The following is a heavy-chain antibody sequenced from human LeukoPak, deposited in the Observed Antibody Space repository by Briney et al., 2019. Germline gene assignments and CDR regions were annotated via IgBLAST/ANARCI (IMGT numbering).Heavy chain of an antibody. Sequence: PSETLSLTCTVSGGSISTSSYYWGWVRQPPGKGLEWIGNIFYSGSTYYSPSPKSRVTISLDTSRNQFSLKLNSVTAADTAVYYCASRKLGNDYWGQGTLVTVSS. CDR1: GGSISTSSYY. CDR2: IFYSGST. J-gene: IGHJ4*02. V-gene: IGHV4-39*07. D-gene: IGHD7-27*01. CDR3: ASRKLGNDY.